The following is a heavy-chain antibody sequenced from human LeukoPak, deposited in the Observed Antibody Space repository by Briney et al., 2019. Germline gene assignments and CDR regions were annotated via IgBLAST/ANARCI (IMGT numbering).Heavy chain of an antibody. CDR1: GFTFSSYS. D-gene: IGHD1-14*01. CDR2: ISSSSSYI. CDR3: ARDRPELTNH. J-gene: IGHJ4*02. Sequence: PGGSLRLSCAASGFTFSSYSMNWVRQAPGKGMEWVSSISSSSSYIYYADSVKGRFTISRDNAKNSLYLQMNSLRAEDTAVYYCARDRPELTNHWGQGTLVTVSS. V-gene: IGHV3-21*01.